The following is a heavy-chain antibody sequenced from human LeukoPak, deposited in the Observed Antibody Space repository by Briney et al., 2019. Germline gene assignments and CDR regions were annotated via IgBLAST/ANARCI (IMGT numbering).Heavy chain of an antibody. CDR3: GRDSTADLDH. CDR2: ISSSATYT. Sequence: GGSLRLSCVASGFTFSSYSMNWVRQAPGKGLEWVSSISSSATYTYYADSVKGRFTISRDNAKKSVYLQMNSLRADDSALYYCGRDSTADLDHWGQGTLVTVSS. CDR1: GFTFSSYS. V-gene: IGHV3-21*01. J-gene: IGHJ4*02. D-gene: IGHD6-19*01.